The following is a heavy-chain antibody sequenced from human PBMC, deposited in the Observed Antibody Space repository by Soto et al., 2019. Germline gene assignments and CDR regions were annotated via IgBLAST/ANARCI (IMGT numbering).Heavy chain of an antibody. J-gene: IGHJ4*02. D-gene: IGHD3-16*01. CDR2: ISAYNGNT. CDR3: ARGIMITSSPVGRKLDY. V-gene: IGHV1-18*01. Sequence: QVQLVQSGAEVKKPGASVKVSCKASGYTFTSYGISSVRQAPGQGLEWMGWISAYNGNTNYAQKLQGRVTMTTDTSTSTAYMELRSLRSDDTAVYYCARGIMITSSPVGRKLDYWGQGTLVTVSS. CDR1: GYTFTSYG.